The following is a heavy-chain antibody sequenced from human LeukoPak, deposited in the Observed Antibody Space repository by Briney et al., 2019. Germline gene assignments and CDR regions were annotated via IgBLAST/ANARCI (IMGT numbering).Heavy chain of an antibody. V-gene: IGHV3-30*18. J-gene: IGHJ4*02. CDR1: GFTFSSYG. CDR2: ISYDGSNK. Sequence: GGSLRLSCAASGFTFSSYGMHWVRQAPGKGLEWVAVISYDGSNKYYADSVKGRFTISRDNSKNTLYLQMNSLRAEDTAVYYCAKDRGYYYGSGSALDYWGQGTLVTVSP. D-gene: IGHD3-10*01. CDR3: AKDRGYYYGSGSALDY.